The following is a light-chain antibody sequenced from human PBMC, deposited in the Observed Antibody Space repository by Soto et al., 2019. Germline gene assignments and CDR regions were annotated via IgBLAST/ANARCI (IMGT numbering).Light chain of an antibody. CDR3: QHYGGSPRT. CDR1: QSVRSNY. J-gene: IGKJ2*01. V-gene: IGKV3-20*01. CDR2: GVF. Sequence: ETVLTQSPGIVSLSPGERATLSCTTSQSVRSNYLAWYQQKPGQAPRLLIYGVFSRATGIPDRFSGSGSGTDFTLTISGLEPEDSAVYYCQHYGGSPRTFGQGTKLEI.